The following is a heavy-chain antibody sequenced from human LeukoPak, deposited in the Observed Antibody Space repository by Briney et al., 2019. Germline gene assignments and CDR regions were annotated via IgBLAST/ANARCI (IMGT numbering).Heavy chain of an antibody. J-gene: IGHJ4*02. Sequence: PGGSLRLSCAAAGLTFSNYGMHWVRQAPGKGLQWVAYIRYDGRNKYSADSVKGRFTIYRDNSKSTLYLQMNSLRPEDTAVYYCAKGYIYGIDYWGQGTLVTVSS. CDR1: GLTFSNYG. CDR2: IRYDGRNK. V-gene: IGHV3-30*02. CDR3: AKGYIYGIDY. D-gene: IGHD5-18*01.